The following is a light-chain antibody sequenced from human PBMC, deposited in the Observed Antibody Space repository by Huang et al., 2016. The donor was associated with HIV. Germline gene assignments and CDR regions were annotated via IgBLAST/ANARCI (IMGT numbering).Light chain of an antibody. V-gene: IGKV1-9*01. CDR1: QGTGNY. J-gene: IGKJ4*01. Sequence: IQLTQSPSSLSASVGDTVTITCRASQGTGNYLAWYQQKPGKAPNLLIYGASTLQSGVPSRFSCSGSGTDFTLAISSLQPEDSATYYCQQVNTYPLTFGGGTKVVIK. CDR3: QQVNTYPLT. CDR2: GAS.